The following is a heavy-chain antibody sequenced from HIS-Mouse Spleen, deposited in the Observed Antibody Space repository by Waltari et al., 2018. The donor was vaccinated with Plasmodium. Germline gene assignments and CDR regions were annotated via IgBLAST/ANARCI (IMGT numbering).Heavy chain of an antibody. CDR1: GFSLSTSGMC. J-gene: IGHJ6*02. CDR2: IDWDDDK. CDR3: ARTTYSSSSAKYYYYGMDV. D-gene: IGHD6-6*01. Sequence: QVTLRESGPALVKPTQTLTLTCTFSGFSLSTSGMCVTWIRQPPGKALEWLARIDWDDDKYYSKSLKNRLTSTKDTSKNQVVRTMTNMEPVDTATYYCARTTYSSSSAKYYYYGMDVWGQGTTVTVSS. V-gene: IGHV2-70*15.